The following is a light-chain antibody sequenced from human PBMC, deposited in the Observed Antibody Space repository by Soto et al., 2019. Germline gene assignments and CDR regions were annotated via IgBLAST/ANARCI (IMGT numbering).Light chain of an antibody. CDR2: DVV. V-gene: IGLV2-14*03. CDR3: SSYTSTLSTV. Sequence: QSVLTQPASVSGSPGQSITISCTGTSSDVGGFNSVSWYQLRPGTAPKLILYDVVDRPSGVSYRFSGSKSGNTASLTISVLQAAFEVDYFGSSYTSTLSTVFG. J-gene: IGLJ1*01. CDR1: SSDVGGFNS.